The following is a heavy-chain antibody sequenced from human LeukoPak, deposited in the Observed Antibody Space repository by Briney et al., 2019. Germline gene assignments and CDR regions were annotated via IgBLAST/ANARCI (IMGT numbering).Heavy chain of an antibody. CDR1: GFSFSSYG. J-gene: IGHJ4*02. D-gene: IGHD3-22*01. V-gene: IGHV3-30*02. Sequence: GGSLRLSCAGSGFSFSSYGMHWVRQAPGKGLEWVAFIRYDGSNKYYADSVKGRFTISRDNSKNTLYLQMNSLRAEDTAVYYCAKDLTYYYDSSGSFPGYWGQGTLVTVSS. CDR3: AKDLTYYYDSSGSFPGY. CDR2: IRYDGSNK.